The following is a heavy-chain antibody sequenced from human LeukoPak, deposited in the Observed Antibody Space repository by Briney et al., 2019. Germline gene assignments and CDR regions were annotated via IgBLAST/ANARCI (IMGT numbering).Heavy chain of an antibody. Sequence: GGSLRLSCAASGVTFSSYAMRGGRQAPGKGREWGAFIRYDGTNKYYADSVNGRFTISSDNSKTTLYLQITRLRAEDTAVYYCARKDSGSDRGPVTPGGYWGQGTLVTVSS. CDR2: IRYDGTNK. J-gene: IGHJ4*02. CDR1: GVTFSSYA. D-gene: IGHD5-12*01. V-gene: IGHV3-30*02. CDR3: ARKDSGSDRGPVTPGGY.